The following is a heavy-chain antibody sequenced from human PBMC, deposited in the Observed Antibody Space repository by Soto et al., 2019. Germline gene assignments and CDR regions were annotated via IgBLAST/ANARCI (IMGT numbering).Heavy chain of an antibody. J-gene: IGHJ3*01. CDR2: VNHNGRN. D-gene: IGHD6-19*01. CDR3: ARGGSSDWQVAFDF. V-gene: IGHV4-34*01. Sequence: QLHQQQWGAGLLKPSETLSLTCAVYGGSFSGYFWNWIRQSPGKGLEWIGKVNHNGRNNYNPSLKNRVTISLDMSKNQISLKLTSVTAADTAVYYCARGGSSDWQVAFDFWGQGTMVTVSS. CDR1: GGSFSGYF.